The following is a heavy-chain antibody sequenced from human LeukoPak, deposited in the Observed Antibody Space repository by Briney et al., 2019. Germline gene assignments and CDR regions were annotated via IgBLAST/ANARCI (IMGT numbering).Heavy chain of an antibody. CDR1: GFIFSNYA. D-gene: IGHD2-21*01. J-gene: IGHJ4*02. V-gene: IGHV3-23*01. Sequence: PGGSLRLSCAASGFIFSNYAMTWVRQAPGKWLQWVSPITSGGNTYYADSVKGRFTISRDNSKNTLYLQMNGLRAEDAAVYSCAKYRCGGNCYSGLYWGQGTLVTVSS. CDR3: AKYRCGGNCYSGLY. CDR2: ITSGGNT.